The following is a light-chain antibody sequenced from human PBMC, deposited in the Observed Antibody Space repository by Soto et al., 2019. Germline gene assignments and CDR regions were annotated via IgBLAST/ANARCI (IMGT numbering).Light chain of an antibody. CDR1: QSVAGSY. Sequence: EIVLTQSPGTLSLSPGERATLSCRASQSVAGSYVAWYQQKPGQAPRLLIHGASSRATGIPDRFSGSGSGKDFTLPIRTLEPEGFSVYYCQQYASSPLTVGQGNQVEIK. J-gene: IGKJ1*01. V-gene: IGKV3-20*01. CDR3: QQYASSPLT. CDR2: GAS.